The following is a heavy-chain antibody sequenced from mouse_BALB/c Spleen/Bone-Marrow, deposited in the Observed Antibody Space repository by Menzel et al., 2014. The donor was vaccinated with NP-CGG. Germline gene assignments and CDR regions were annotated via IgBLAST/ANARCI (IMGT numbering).Heavy chain of an antibody. CDR2: INPDSSTI. J-gene: IGHJ3*01. D-gene: IGHD1-2*01. CDR1: GFDFSTYW. CDR3: ARLHYYGYEAY. V-gene: IGHV4-1*02. Sequence: EVQLQQSGGGLVQPGGSLKLSCAASGFDFSTYWMSWVRQAPGKGLEWIGEINPDSSTINYTPSLKDKFIISRDNAKNTFYLQMSKVRSEDTALYYCARLHYYGYEAYWGQGTLVTVSA.